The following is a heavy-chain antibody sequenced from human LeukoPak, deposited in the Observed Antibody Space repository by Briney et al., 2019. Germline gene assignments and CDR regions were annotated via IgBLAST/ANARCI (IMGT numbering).Heavy chain of an antibody. J-gene: IGHJ4*02. CDR1: GDSISSGVFY. CDR3: ARDKARNYFDY. V-gene: IGHV4-31*03. Sequence: PSETLSITCTVSGDSISSGVFYWSWIRQHPGKGLEWIGYISYSGSTYYTPSLEGRVTISVDTSKNQFSLRLSSLTAADTAVYYCARDKARNYFDYWGQGTVVTVSS. CDR2: ISYSGST.